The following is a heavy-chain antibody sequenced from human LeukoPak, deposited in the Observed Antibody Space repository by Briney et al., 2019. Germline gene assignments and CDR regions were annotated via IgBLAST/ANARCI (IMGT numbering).Heavy chain of an antibody. CDR3: ARDWGPYYYDSSGHDAFDI. V-gene: IGHV3-21*01. CDR1: GFTFSSYS. CDR2: ISSSSSYI. J-gene: IGHJ3*02. Sequence: GGSLRLSCAASGFTFSSYSMNWVRQAPGKGLEWASSISSSSSYIYYADSVKGRFTISRDNAKNSLYLQMNSLRAEDTAVYYCARDWGPYYYDSSGHDAFDIWGQGTMVTVSS. D-gene: IGHD3-22*01.